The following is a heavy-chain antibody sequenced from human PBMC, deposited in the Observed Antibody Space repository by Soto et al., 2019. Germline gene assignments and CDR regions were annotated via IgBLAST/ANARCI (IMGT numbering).Heavy chain of an antibody. V-gene: IGHV1-46*03. J-gene: IGHJ6*03. Sequence: VKVSCKASGYTFTSYYMHWVRQAPGQGLEWMGIINPSGGSTSYAQKFQGRVTMTRDTSTSTVYMELSSLRSEDTAVYYCARTTAHHIAARRYYYYYMDVWGKGTTVTVSS. D-gene: IGHD6-6*01. CDR1: GYTFTSYY. CDR3: ARTTAHHIAARRYYYYYMDV. CDR2: INPSGGST.